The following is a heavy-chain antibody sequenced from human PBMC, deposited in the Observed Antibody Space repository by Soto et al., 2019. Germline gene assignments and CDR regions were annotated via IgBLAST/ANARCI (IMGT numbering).Heavy chain of an antibody. CDR1: GFTFNTYW. CDR2: MKKDGSLT. J-gene: IGHJ5*02. V-gene: IGHV3-7*01. CDR3: VRGRDGFNDGWLCP. Sequence: EVQLVESGGGLVQPGGSLRLSCAASGFTFNTYWMSWVRQAPGKGLEWVANMKKDGSLTHYLDSVRGRFTISRDNAKSSLYLEMNSLTAEDTGVYYCVRGRDGFNDGWLCPWGQGTLVIV. D-gene: IGHD1-1*01.